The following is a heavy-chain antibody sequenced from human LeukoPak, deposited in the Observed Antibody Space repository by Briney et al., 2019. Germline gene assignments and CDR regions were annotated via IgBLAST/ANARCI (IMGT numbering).Heavy chain of an antibody. CDR2: MSGSGGST. J-gene: IGHJ3*02. CDR3: AKDRDSSGWYPAFDI. D-gene: IGHD6-19*01. V-gene: IGHV3-23*01. CDR1: GFTFSSYA. Sequence: PGGSLRLSCAASGFTFSSYAMSWVRQAPGKGLGWVSAMSGSGGSTYYADSVKGRFTISRDNSKNTLYLQMNSLRAEDTAVYYCAKDRDSSGWYPAFDIWGQGTMVTVSS.